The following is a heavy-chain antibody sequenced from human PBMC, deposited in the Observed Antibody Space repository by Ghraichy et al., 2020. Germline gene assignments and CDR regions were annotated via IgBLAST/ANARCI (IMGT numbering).Heavy chain of an antibody. Sequence: GGSLRLSCAASGFTYSDYSMNWVRQAPGKGLEWISYITPSSSTVYYADSVRGRFTISRDNVRNSLHLQMSSLRDEDTAVYYCARENYRTGNYLHAFDVWGQGTMVTVSS. J-gene: IGHJ3*01. D-gene: IGHD3/OR15-3a*01. V-gene: IGHV3-48*02. CDR1: GFTYSDYS. CDR2: ITPSSSTV. CDR3: ARENYRTGNYLHAFDV.